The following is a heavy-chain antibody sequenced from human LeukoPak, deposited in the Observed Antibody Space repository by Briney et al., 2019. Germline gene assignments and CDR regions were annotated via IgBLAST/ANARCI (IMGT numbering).Heavy chain of an antibody. J-gene: IGHJ3*02. V-gene: IGHV3-74*01. Sequence: GGSLRLSCAASGLTFSSNWMHWVRQAPGKGLVWVSRIISNENSATYADSVKGRFTISRDNAKNTLYLQMNSLRAEDTAVYYCVRGGIASAFDIWGQGTMVTVSS. CDR3: VRGGIASAFDI. D-gene: IGHD6-13*01. CDR2: IISNENSA. CDR1: GLTFSSNW.